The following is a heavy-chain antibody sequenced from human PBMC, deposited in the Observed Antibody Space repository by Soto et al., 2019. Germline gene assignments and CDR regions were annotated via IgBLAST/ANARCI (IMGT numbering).Heavy chain of an antibody. CDR3: AKEMIASTLADFFDY. J-gene: IGHJ4*02. CDR1: GFTFSNYG. D-gene: IGHD2-21*01. Sequence: EVQLLESGGGLIQPGGSLRLSCEASGFTFSNYGMTWVRLAPGKGLEWVSTISGSGGRTFYADPVKGRFTISRDNSKNTLYLQMKSLRAEDTAVYYCAKEMIASTLADFFDYWGQRTLVTVSS. CDR2: ISGSGGRT. V-gene: IGHV3-23*01.